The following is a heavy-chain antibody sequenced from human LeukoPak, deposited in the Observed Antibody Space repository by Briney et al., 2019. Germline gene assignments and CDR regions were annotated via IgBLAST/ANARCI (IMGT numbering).Heavy chain of an antibody. CDR1: GFTFSNYE. Sequence: GGSLRLSCAASGFTFSNYEMHWVRQAPGEWLECISYISSGGGAKYYADSVKGRFTISRDIVNSSLFLQVNSLRAEDTAVYYCARGTYGSGTYGRYGMDVWGKGTTVTVSS. V-gene: IGHV3-48*03. CDR2: ISSGGGAK. D-gene: IGHD3-10*01. CDR3: ARGTYGSGTYGRYGMDV. J-gene: IGHJ6*04.